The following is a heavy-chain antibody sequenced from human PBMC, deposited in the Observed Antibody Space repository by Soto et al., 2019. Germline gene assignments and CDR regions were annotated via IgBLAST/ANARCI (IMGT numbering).Heavy chain of an antibody. CDR2: IYYSGST. CDR3: ARPYSYGSSGARASRYYGMDV. V-gene: IGHV4-39*01. J-gene: IGHJ6*02. D-gene: IGHD5-18*01. CDR1: GGSISSSSYY. Sequence: PSETLSLTCTVSGGSISSSSYYWGWIRQPPGKGLEWIGSIYYSGSTYYNPSLKSRVTISVDTSKNQFSLKLSSVTAADTAVYYCARPYSYGSSGARASRYYGMDVWGQGTTVTVSS.